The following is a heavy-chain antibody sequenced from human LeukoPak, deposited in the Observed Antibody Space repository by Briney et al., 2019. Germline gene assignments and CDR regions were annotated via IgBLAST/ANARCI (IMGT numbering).Heavy chain of an antibody. CDR1: GGSFSGYY. V-gene: IGHV4-34*01. CDR2: INHSGST. Sequence: PSETLSLTCAVNGGSFSGYYWSWIRQPPGKGLEWIGEINHSGSTNYNPSLKSRVTISVDTSKNQFSLKLSSVTAADTAVYYCASLGGVGSIDYWGQGTLVTVSS. CDR3: ASLGGVGSIDY. D-gene: IGHD3-16*01. J-gene: IGHJ4*02.